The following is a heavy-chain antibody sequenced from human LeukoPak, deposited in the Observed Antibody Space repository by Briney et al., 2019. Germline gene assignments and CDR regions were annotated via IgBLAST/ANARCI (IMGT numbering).Heavy chain of an antibody. CDR3: ARVSRDSSGWYGGIGY. Sequence: GGSLRLSCAASGFTFSSYSMNWVRPAPGKGLEWVSSISRSSSYIYYADSVKGRFTISRDNAKNSLYLQMNSLRAEDTAVYYCARVSRDSSGWYGGIGYWGQGTLVTVSS. D-gene: IGHD6-19*01. CDR1: GFTFSSYS. V-gene: IGHV3-21*01. CDR2: ISRSSSYI. J-gene: IGHJ4*02.